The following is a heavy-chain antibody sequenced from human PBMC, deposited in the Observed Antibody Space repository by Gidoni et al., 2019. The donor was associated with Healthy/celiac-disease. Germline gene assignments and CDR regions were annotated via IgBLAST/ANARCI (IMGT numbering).Heavy chain of an antibody. J-gene: IGHJ4*02. V-gene: IGHV4-38-2*02. CDR2: IYHSGRT. Sequence: QVQLQESGTGLVKPSETLSLTCAVSGYSISSGYYWGWIRQPPGKGLVWIGSIYHSGRTYYNPSLKSRVTISVDTSKNQFSLKLSSVPAADTAVYYCARDVGLSSIAARWGQGTLVTVSS. CDR3: ARDVGLSSIAAR. D-gene: IGHD6-6*01. CDR1: GYSISSGYY.